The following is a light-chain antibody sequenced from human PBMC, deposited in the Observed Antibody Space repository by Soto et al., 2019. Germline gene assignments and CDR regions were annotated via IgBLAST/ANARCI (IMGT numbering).Light chain of an antibody. J-gene: IGKJ1*01. V-gene: IGKV3-15*01. Sequence: EVVMTQSPATLSVSPGERATLSCRASQSVNANLAWYQQKPGQAPRLLIHGASNRATGIPARFSGSGFGVEFILNINSLQSEDFAVSYCKPYNTWLWTFGQGTKVEI. CDR3: KPYNTWLWT. CDR2: GAS. CDR1: QSVNAN.